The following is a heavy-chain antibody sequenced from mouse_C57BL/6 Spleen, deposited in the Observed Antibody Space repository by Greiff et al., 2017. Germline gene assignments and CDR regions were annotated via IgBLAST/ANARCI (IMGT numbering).Heavy chain of an antibody. V-gene: IGHV1-64*01. CDR3: ARAGYYEYDDD. Sequence: QVQLQQPGAELVKPGASVKLSCKASGYTFTSYWMHWVKQRPGQGLEWIGMIHPNSGSTNYNEKFKSKATLTVDKSSSTAYMQLSSLTSEDSAVYYCARAGYYEYDDDWGQGTTLTVSS. J-gene: IGHJ2*01. CDR1: GYTFTSYW. CDR2: IHPNSGST. D-gene: IGHD2-4*01.